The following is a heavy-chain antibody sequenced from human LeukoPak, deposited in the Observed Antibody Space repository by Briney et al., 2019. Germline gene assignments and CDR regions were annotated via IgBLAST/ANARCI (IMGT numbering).Heavy chain of an antibody. Sequence: SETLSLTCAVYGGSFSAYYWSWIRQPPGKGLEWIGEINHSGSTNYNPSLKSRVTISIDTSKNPFSLEMSSVTAADTAVYYCARGRGARSSRWYNWFDPWGQGTLVTVSS. J-gene: IGHJ5*02. CDR3: ARGRGARSSRWYNWFDP. CDR2: INHSGST. V-gene: IGHV4-34*01. D-gene: IGHD6-13*01. CDR1: GGSFSAYY.